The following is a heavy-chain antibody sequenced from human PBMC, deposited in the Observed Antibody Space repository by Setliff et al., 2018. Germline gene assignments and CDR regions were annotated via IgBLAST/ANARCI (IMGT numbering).Heavy chain of an antibody. CDR2: INPNSGGP. D-gene: IGHD7-27*01. Sequence: ASVKVSCKASGYTLTGGYYIHWFRQAPGQGLEWKGWINPNSGGPKYAQNFQGRVTMTRDTSITTAYMELSRLRSDDTAVYYCARKMGTIAFDFWGQGTMVTVPS. J-gene: IGHJ3*01. CDR1: GYTLTGGYY. CDR3: ARKMGTIAFDF. V-gene: IGHV1-2*02.